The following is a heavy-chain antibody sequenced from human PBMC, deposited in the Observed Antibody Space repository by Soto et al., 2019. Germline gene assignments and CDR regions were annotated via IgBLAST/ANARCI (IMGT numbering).Heavy chain of an antibody. Sequence: WIRQPPGKGLEWMGGFDPEDGETIYAQKFQGRVTMTEDTSTDTAYMELSSLGSEDTAVYYCARVQRRYRSSSELYYWGQGTLVTVSS. V-gene: IGHV1-24*01. J-gene: IGHJ4*02. D-gene: IGHD6-6*01. CDR2: FDPEDGET. CDR3: ARVQRRYRSSSELYY.